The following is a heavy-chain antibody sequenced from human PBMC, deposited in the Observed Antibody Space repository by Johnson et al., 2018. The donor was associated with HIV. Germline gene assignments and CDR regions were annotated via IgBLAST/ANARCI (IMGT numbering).Heavy chain of an antibody. CDR1: GFTFSSYG. Sequence: QVQLVESGGGVVQPGRSLRLSCAASGFTFSSYGMHWVRQAPGKGLAWVAVISYDGSNKYYADSVKGRFTISRDNSNNTLYLQMNSLRAEDTAVYYCARVLIVGAPWAFDIWGQGTMVTVSS. D-gene: IGHD1-26*01. V-gene: IGHV3-30*03. CDR3: ARVLIVGAPWAFDI. CDR2: ISYDGSNK. J-gene: IGHJ3*02.